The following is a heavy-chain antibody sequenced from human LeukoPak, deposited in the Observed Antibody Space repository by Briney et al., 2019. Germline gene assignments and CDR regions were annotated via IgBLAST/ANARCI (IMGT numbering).Heavy chain of an antibody. V-gene: IGHV1-8*01. CDR1: GYTFTSYD. Sequence: ASVKVSCKASGYTFTSYDINWVRQATGQELEWMGWMNPNSGNTGYAQKFQGRVTMTRNTSISTAYMELSSLRSEDTAVYYCARGTHDYGGNSDYWGQGTLVTVSS. CDR2: MNPNSGNT. D-gene: IGHD4-23*01. J-gene: IGHJ4*02. CDR3: ARGTHDYGGNSDY.